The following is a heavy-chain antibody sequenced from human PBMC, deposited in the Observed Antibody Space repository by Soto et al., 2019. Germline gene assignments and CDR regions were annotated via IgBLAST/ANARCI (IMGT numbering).Heavy chain of an antibody. Sequence: GGSLRLSCEGSGFTFSKYGMHWVRQAPGKGLEWVAVMSSDGRNEYYADSVKGRFTISRDNSNSTLYLQMSSLRPEDTAVYYCAKVGNIAAVTAWFDYWGQGTLVTVS. V-gene: IGHV3-30*18. J-gene: IGHJ4*02. CDR3: AKVGNIAAVTAWFDY. CDR2: MSSDGRNE. CDR1: GFTFSKYG. D-gene: IGHD2-21*02.